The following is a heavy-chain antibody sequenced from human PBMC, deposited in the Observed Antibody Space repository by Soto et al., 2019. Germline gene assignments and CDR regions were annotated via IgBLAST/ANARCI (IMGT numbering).Heavy chain of an antibody. D-gene: IGHD2-2*01. CDR2: IWYDGSNK. J-gene: IGHJ1*01. V-gene: IGHV3-33*01. CDR1: GFTFSRYG. Sequence: QVQLVESGGGVVQPGRSLRLSCAASGFTFSRYGIHWVRQAPGKGLEWVAVIWYDGSNKDYADSVKGRFTISRDNSKNTLYLQMNSLRAEDTAVYYCSRDVVVAAATGPAEYFQHWGQGTLVTVSS. CDR3: SRDVVVAAATGPAEYFQH.